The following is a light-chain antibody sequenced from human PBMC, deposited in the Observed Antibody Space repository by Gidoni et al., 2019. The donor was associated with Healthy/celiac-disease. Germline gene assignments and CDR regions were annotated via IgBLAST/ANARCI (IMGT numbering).Light chain of an antibody. CDR2: QDR. CDR3: QAWDSSHVV. Sequence: SYELTQPPSVSVSPGQTASITCSGDKLGDKYACWYQQKPGQSPVLVLYQDRKRPSGIPERFSGSNSGNTATLTISGTQAMDEADYYCQAWDSSHVVFGGGTKLTVL. J-gene: IGLJ2*01. V-gene: IGLV3-1*01. CDR1: KLGDKY.